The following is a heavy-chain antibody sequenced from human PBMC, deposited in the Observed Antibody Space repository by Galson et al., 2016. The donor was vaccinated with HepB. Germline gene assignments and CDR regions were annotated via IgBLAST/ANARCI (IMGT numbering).Heavy chain of an antibody. CDR2: IYYFGST. D-gene: IGHD3-10*01. CDR3: AREGPYGSGSSYSRLGMDV. Sequence: LSLTCTVSGGSISNYYWHWVRQPPGKGLEWIGYIYYFGSTNYNPSLKSRVTISVDTSKNQFSLQLTSVTAADTAIYYCAREGPYGSGSSYSRLGMDVWGQGTTVTASS. V-gene: IGHV4-59*01. J-gene: IGHJ6*02. CDR1: GGSISNYY.